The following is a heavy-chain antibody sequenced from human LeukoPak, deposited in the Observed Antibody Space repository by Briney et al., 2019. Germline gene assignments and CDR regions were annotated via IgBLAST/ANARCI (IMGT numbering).Heavy chain of an antibody. CDR2: ISWNSGSI. D-gene: IGHD6-19*01. CDR1: GLTFNNYA. V-gene: IGHV3-9*01. Sequence: GGSLRLSCAVSGLTFNNYAMSWVRQAPGKGLEWVSGISWNSGSIGYADSVKGRFTISRDNAKNSLYLQMNSLRAEDTALYYCAKDSSGPLGYWGQGTLVTVSS. CDR3: AKDSSGPLGY. J-gene: IGHJ4*02.